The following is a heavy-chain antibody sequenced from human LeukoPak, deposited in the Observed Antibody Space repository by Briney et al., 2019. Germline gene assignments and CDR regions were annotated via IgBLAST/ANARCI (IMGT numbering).Heavy chain of an antibody. Sequence: GASVKVSCKASGYTFNNNGITWVRQAPGQGLEGMGWIGANSINTNYALKVESRVTMTADTSTTTTYLELRSLRSDDTAVYYCAREYRYCCDGSCTEPRDGFDIWGQGTMVTVSS. D-gene: IGHD2-15*01. CDR3: AREYRYCCDGSCTEPRDGFDI. J-gene: IGHJ3*02. CDR1: GYTFNNNG. CDR2: IGANSINT. V-gene: IGHV1-18*01.